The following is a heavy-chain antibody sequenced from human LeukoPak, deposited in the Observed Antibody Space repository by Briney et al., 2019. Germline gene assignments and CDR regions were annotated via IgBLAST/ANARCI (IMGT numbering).Heavy chain of an antibody. CDR3: ARGGSGALNYQYAMDV. V-gene: IGHV3-72*01. CDR1: GFTFSDHY. J-gene: IGHJ6*02. Sequence: PGGSLRLSCAASGFTFSDHYMDWVRQAPGKGLEWVARTRDKAKRFTTQYAASVKGRFTISRDESKYSLYLQMNSRKTGDTAVYFCARGGSGALNYQYAMDVWGQGTTVTVSS. CDR2: TRDKAKRFTT. D-gene: IGHD6-19*01.